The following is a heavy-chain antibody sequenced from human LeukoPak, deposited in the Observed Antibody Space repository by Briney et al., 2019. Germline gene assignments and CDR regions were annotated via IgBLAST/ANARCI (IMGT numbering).Heavy chain of an antibody. CDR1: GGSISSSSYY. CDR2: IYYSGST. D-gene: IGHD4-17*01. Sequence: PSETLSLTCTVSGGSISSSSYYWGWIRQPPGKGLEWIGSIYYSGSTYYNPSLKSRVTISVDTSKNQFSLKLSSVTAADTAVYYCARRNGDYALLDYWGQGTLVTVSS. CDR3: ARRNGDYALLDY. V-gene: IGHV4-39*01. J-gene: IGHJ4*02.